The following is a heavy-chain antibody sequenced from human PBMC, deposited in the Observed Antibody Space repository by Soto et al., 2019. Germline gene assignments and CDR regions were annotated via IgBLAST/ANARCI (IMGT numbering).Heavy chain of an antibody. J-gene: IGHJ5*02. D-gene: IGHD2-2*02. CDR3: ARGRSVVVVPAAIDRYNWFDP. CDR1: GGSFSCYY. Sequence: PSETLSLTCAVYGGSFSCYYWSWIRQPPGKGLGWMGEINHSGSTNYNPSLKSRVTISVDTSKNQFSLKLSSVTAADTAVYYCARGRSVVVVPAAIDRYNWFDPWGQGTLVTVSS. CDR2: INHSGST. V-gene: IGHV4-34*01.